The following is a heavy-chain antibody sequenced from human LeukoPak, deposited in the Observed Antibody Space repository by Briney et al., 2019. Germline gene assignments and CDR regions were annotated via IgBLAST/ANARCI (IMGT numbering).Heavy chain of an antibody. J-gene: IGHJ6*03. CDR1: GYTFTSYG. V-gene: IGHV1-69*13. Sequence: GASVKVSCKASGYTFTSYGISWVRQAPGQGLEWMGGIIPIFGTANYAQKFQGRVTITADESTSTAYMELSSLRSEDTAVYYCASVSRTYYYYYMDVWGKGTTVTVSS. CDR2: IIPIFGTA. CDR3: ASVSRTYYYYYMDV.